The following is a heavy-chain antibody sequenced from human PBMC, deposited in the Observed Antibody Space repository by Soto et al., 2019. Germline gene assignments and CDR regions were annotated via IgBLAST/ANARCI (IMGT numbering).Heavy chain of an antibody. CDR3: AKVGIAVIVVAYYFDY. J-gene: IGHJ4*02. CDR1: GFTFSSYA. V-gene: IGHV3-23*01. D-gene: IGHD3-22*01. Sequence: PGGSLRLSCAASGFTFSSYAMSWVRQAPGKGLEWVSAISGSGGSTYYADSVKGRFTISRDNSKNTLYLQMNSLRAEDTAVYYCAKVGIAVIVVAYYFDYWGQGTLVTVSS. CDR2: ISGSGGST.